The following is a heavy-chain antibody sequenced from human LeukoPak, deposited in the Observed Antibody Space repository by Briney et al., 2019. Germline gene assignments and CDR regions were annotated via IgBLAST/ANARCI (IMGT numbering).Heavy chain of an antibody. Sequence: SETLSLTCTVSGGSISSHYWSWIRQPPGKGLEWIGYIYYSGSTNYNPSLKSRVTISVDTSKNQFSLKLSSVTAADTAVYYCARKYYYDSSGYCFDAFDIWGQGTMVTVSS. CDR1: GGSISSHY. D-gene: IGHD3-22*01. J-gene: IGHJ3*02. V-gene: IGHV4-59*11. CDR3: ARKYYYDSSGYCFDAFDI. CDR2: IYYSGST.